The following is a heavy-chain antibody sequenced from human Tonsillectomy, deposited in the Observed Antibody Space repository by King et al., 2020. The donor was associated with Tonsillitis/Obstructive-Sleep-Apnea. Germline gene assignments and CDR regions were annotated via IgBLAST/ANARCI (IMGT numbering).Heavy chain of an antibody. V-gene: IGHV4-34*01. D-gene: IGHD6-19*01. CDR2: ISHSGST. CDR1: GGSFSGYY. CDR3: ARASGTAVAGGYYYYMDV. J-gene: IGHJ6*03. Sequence: VQLQQWGAGLLKPSETLSLTCAVYGGSFSGYYWSWIRQPPGKGLEGIGEISHSGSTNYNPSLKSRVTISVDTSKNQFSLQLSSVTAADTAVYYCARASGTAVAGGYYYYMDVWGKGTPVTVSS.